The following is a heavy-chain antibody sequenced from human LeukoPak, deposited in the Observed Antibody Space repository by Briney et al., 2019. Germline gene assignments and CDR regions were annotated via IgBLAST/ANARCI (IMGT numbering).Heavy chain of an antibody. D-gene: IGHD7-27*01. Sequence: ASXXLSLTCSVSGGSISNYYWSWIRQPPGKGLEWIGYIYYTGSTKYNPSLKSRVTLSVDSSKTQFSLKLNSVTAADTAVYYCAKSPSWGSGLDAFDIWGQGTMVTVSS. V-gene: IGHV4-59*01. CDR1: GGSISNYY. CDR3: AKSPSWGSGLDAFDI. CDR2: IYYTGST. J-gene: IGHJ3*02.